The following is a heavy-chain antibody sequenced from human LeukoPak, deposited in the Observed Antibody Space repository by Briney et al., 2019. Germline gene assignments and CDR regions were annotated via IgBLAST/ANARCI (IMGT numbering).Heavy chain of an antibody. CDR3: VRSAIDAFDI. J-gene: IGHJ3*02. CDR1: ALTISTYY. V-gene: IGHV4-59*08. D-gene: IGHD6-25*01. Sequence: PSETLSLTCTVSALTISTYYWSWIRQPPGKGLECIGYIYNSGSTNYNPSLKSRVSISVDTSKNQFSLKISSVSAADTAVYYCVRSAIDAFDIWGQGTMVTVSS. CDR2: IYNSGST.